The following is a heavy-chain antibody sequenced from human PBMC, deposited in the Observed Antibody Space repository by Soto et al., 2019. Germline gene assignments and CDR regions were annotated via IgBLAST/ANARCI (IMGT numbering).Heavy chain of an antibody. Sequence: SVKVSCKASGGTFSSYAISWVRQAPGQGLEWMGGIIPIFGTANYAQKFQGRVTITADESTSTAYMELGSLRSEDTAVYYCARGSREVVITTNFDYWGQGTLVTVSS. CDR3: ARGSREVVITTNFDY. V-gene: IGHV1-69*13. J-gene: IGHJ4*02. CDR1: GGTFSSYA. D-gene: IGHD3-22*01. CDR2: IIPIFGTA.